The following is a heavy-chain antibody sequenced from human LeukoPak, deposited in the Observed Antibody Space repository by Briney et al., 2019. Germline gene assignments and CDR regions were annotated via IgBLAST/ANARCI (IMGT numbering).Heavy chain of an antibody. CDR3: ARSRAGPYCGGDCYSRWFDP. V-gene: IGHV3-23*01. Sequence: GGSLRLSCAASGFTFSTYAMGWVRQAPGKGLEWVSGISGSGGSTYYADSVRGRFTISRDNSKNTLYLQMNSLRAEDTAVYYCARSRAGPYCGGDCYSRWFDPWGQGTLVTVSS. D-gene: IGHD2-21*02. J-gene: IGHJ5*02. CDR2: ISGSGGST. CDR1: GFTFSTYA.